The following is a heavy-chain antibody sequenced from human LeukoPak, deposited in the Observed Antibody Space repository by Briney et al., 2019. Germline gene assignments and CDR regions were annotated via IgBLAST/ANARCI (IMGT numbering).Heavy chain of an antibody. CDR1: GFTFSSYW. CDR3: ARHLRILESPDY. V-gene: IGHV3-7*01. CDR2: IKQDGSEK. J-gene: IGHJ4*02. D-gene: IGHD1-1*01. Sequence: PGGSLRLSCVASGFTFSSYWMSWVRQAPGKGLEWVANIKQDGSEKYYVDSVKGRFTISRDNAKNSLYLQMNSLRAEDTAVYYCARHLRILESPDYWGQGTLVTVSS.